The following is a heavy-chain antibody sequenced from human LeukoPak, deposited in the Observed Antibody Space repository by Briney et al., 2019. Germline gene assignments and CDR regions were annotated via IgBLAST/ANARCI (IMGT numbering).Heavy chain of an antibody. CDR2: FDSEVSKT. V-gene: IGHV1-24*01. CDR1: GYTLTEIS. D-gene: IGHD2-21*02. Sequence: ASVKVSCKVSGYTLTEISLHWVRQAPGKGLEWMGGFDSEVSKTIYAQNFEGRGTMTEDASTDTVYMELSNLRSEDTAIYYCATHDFYWGQGTLVTVSS. CDR3: ATHDFY. J-gene: IGHJ4*02.